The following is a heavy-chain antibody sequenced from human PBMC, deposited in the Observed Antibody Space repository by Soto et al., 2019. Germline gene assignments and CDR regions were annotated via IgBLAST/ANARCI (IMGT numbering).Heavy chain of an antibody. V-gene: IGHV3-23*01. CDR3: AKARRAGGNYGFYSDF. CDR1: GFTFSSYG. D-gene: IGHD1-7*01. J-gene: IGHJ4*02. Sequence: EVQLLESGGGLVQPGGSLRLSCAASGFTFSSYGMTWVRQAPGKGLEWVSFSSATGAGTYYADSVKGRFTISRDNSKNALYLQITSMRADDTAVYYCAKARRAGGNYGFYSDFWGQGTLVIVSS. CDR2: SSATGAGT.